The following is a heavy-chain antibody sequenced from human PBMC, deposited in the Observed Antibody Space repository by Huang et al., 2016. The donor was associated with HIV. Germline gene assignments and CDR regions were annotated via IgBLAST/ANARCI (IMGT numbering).Heavy chain of an antibody. D-gene: IGHD3-9*01. CDR3: ARADDILTGYYPDAFDI. Sequence: QVQLVQSGAEVKKPGASVKVSCKASGYTFTSYAMEWVRKAPGQRLEWMGWINAGNGNTKYSQKFQGRVTITRDTAASTAYMELSSLRSEDTAVYYCARADDILTGYYPDAFDIWGQGTMVTVSS. CDR1: GYTFTSYA. CDR2: INAGNGNT. J-gene: IGHJ3*02. V-gene: IGHV1-3*01.